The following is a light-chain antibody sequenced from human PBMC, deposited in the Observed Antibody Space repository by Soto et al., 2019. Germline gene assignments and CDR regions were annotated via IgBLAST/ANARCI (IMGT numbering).Light chain of an antibody. V-gene: IGLV2-14*01. CDR2: EVS. CDR3: SSYTSSSTLV. CDR1: SSDVVGDNY. Sequence: QSALTQPASVSGSPGQSFTISCTGTSSDVVGDNYVSWYQQHPGKAPKLMIYEVSNRPSGVSNRFSGSKSGNTASLTISGLQAEDEADYYCSSYTSSSTLVFGGGTKLTVL. J-gene: IGLJ2*01.